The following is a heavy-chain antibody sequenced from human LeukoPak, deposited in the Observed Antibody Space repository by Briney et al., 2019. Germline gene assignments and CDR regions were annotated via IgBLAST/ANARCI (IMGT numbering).Heavy chain of an antibody. J-gene: IGHJ3*02. D-gene: IGHD6-6*01. Sequence: SETLSLTCTVSGGSISSGDYYRSWIRQPPGKGLEWIGYIYYSGSTYYNPSLKSRVTKSVDTSKNQFSLKLSSVTAADTAVYYCARGESSSPENAFDIWGQGTMVTVSS. CDR1: GGSISSGDYY. CDR2: IYYSGST. CDR3: ARGESSSPENAFDI. V-gene: IGHV4-30-4*01.